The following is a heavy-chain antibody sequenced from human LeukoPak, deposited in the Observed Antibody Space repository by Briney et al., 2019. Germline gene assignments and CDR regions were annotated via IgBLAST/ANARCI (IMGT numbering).Heavy chain of an antibody. CDR1: GGAISTDY. J-gene: IGHJ4*02. D-gene: IGHD6-13*01. Sequence: SETLSLTCTVSGGAISTDYWSSIRQPPGKGLEWIGYIHYSGSTDYNPSLRSRVTISVDTSKNQLSLKLTSVTAADTAVYYCAREYSSFEYWGQGTLVTVSS. CDR3: AREYSSFEY. V-gene: IGHV4-59*01. CDR2: IHYSGST.